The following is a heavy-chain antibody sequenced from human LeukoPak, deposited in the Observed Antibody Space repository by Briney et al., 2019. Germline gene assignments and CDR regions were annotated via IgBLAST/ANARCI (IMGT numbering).Heavy chain of an antibody. Sequence: GGSLRLSCAASGFTFSSYEMNRVRQAPGQGLEWVSYISSSGSTIYYADSVKGRFTISRDNAKNSLYLQMNSLRAEDTAVYYCARGYSSGWLELLYFDYWGQGTLVTVSS. V-gene: IGHV3-48*03. J-gene: IGHJ4*02. CDR2: ISSSGSTI. D-gene: IGHD6-19*01. CDR1: GFTFSSYE. CDR3: ARGYSSGWLELLYFDY.